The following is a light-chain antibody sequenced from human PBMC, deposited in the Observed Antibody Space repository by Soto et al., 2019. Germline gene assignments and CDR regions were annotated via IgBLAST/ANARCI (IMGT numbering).Light chain of an antibody. J-gene: IGLJ1*01. CDR3: AAWDDSLNAYV. Sequence: QSVLTQSPSASGAPGQRITISCSGGSSNIGSNIVNWYQQLPGTAPKLLIYSNSQRPSGVPDRFSGSKSGTSASLAIRGLQFEDEADYYCAAWDDSLNAYVFGTGTKVTVL. CDR2: SNS. V-gene: IGLV1-44*01. CDR1: SSNIGSNI.